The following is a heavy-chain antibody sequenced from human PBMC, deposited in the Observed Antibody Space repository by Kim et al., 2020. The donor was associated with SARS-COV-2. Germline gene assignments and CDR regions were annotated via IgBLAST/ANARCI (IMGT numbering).Heavy chain of an antibody. Sequence: SETLSLTCAVSGGSISSSNWWSWVRQPPGKGLEWIGEIYHSGSTNYNPSLKSRVTISVDKSKNQFSLKLSSVTAADTAVYYCARVVVVVPAARDYYYYGMDVWGQGTTVTVSS. CDR3: ARVVVVVPAARDYYYYGMDV. D-gene: IGHD2-2*01. V-gene: IGHV4-4*02. J-gene: IGHJ6*02. CDR1: GGSISSSNW. CDR2: IYHSGST.